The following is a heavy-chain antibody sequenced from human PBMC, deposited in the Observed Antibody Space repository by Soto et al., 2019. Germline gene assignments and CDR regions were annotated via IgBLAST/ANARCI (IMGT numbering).Heavy chain of an antibody. CDR1: GFTVSSNY. CDR3: SSSSDYYYYMDV. J-gene: IGHJ6*03. Sequence: PGGYLRLSCAASGFTVSSNYMSWVRQAPGKGLEWVSVIYSGGSTYYADSVKGRFTISRDNSKNTLYLQMNSLRAEDTAVYYCSSSSDYYYYMDVWGKGTTVTVSS. D-gene: IGHD6-6*01. CDR2: IYSGGST. V-gene: IGHV3-66*01.